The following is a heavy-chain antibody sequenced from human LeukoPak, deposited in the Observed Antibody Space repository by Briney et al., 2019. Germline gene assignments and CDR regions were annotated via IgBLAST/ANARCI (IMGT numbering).Heavy chain of an antibody. J-gene: IGHJ2*01. CDR3: TAASGSYWYFDL. CDR1: GGSISSYY. Sequence: SETLSLTCTVSGGSISSYYWSWMRQPPGKGLEWIGYIHYSGSTNYNPSLKSRLTISVDTSKSQFSLRLSSVTAADTAVYYCTAASGSYWYFDLRGRGTLVTVSS. V-gene: IGHV4-59*08. CDR2: IHYSGST. D-gene: IGHD6-13*01.